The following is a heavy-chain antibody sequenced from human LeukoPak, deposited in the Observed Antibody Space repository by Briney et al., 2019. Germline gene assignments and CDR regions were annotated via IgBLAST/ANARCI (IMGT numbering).Heavy chain of an antibody. CDR3: ARAHQYCSSTSCPDFDY. CDR1: GGTFSSYA. Sequence: ASVKVSCKASGGTFSSYAISWVRQAPGQGLEWMGGIIPILGTANYAQKFQGRVTITADESTSTAYMELSSLRSEDTAVYYCARAHQYCSSTSCPDFDYWGQGTLVTVSS. V-gene: IGHV1-69*01. J-gene: IGHJ4*02. D-gene: IGHD2-2*01. CDR2: IIPILGTA.